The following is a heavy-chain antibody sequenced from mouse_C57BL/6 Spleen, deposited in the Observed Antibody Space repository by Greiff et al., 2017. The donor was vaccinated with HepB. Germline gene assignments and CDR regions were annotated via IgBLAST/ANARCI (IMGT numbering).Heavy chain of an antibody. CDR3: ARRDYGNWDFDG. V-gene: IGHV1-85*01. D-gene: IGHD2-1*01. CDR2: IYPSDGST. Sequence: VQLQQSGPDLVKPGASVTLSCTVSGYTFTSYDINWVNQRPGQGLEWIGWIYPSDGSTKYNEKFKGKATLTVDTSSSTAYMELHSLTSEDSAVYFWARRDYGNWDFDGWGTGTTVTVSS. CDR1: GYTFTSYD. J-gene: IGHJ1*03.